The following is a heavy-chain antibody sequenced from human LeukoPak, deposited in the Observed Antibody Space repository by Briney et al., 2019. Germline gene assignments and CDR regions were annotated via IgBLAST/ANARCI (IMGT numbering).Heavy chain of an antibody. J-gene: IGHJ4*02. CDR2: INHSGST. Sequence: GSLRLSCAASGFTFSSYWMSWIRQPPGKGLEWIGEINHSGSTNYNPSLKSRVTISVDTSKNQFSLKLSSVTAADTAVYYCARALGSGYYFRSLKYFDYWGQGTLVTVSS. D-gene: IGHD3-3*01. CDR3: ARALGSGYYFRSLKYFDY. V-gene: IGHV4-34*01. CDR1: GFTFSSYW.